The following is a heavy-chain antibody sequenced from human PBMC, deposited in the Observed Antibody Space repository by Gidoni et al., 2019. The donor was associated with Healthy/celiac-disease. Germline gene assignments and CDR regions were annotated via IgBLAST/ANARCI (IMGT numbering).Heavy chain of an antibody. CDR2: IYYSGST. Sequence: QLQLQESGPGLVKPSETLSLTCTVPGGTISSSSYYWGWIRQPPGKGLEWIGSIYYSGSTYYNPSLKSRVTISVDTSKNQFSLKLSSVTAADTAVYYCATNYDILTGYYFDYWGQGTLVTVSS. V-gene: IGHV4-39*01. CDR3: ATNYDILTGYYFDY. J-gene: IGHJ4*02. CDR1: GGTISSSSYY. D-gene: IGHD3-9*01.